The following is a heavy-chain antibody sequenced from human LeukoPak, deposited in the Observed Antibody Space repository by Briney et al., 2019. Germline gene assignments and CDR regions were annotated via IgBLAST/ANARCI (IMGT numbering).Heavy chain of an antibody. CDR3: ASRNYDFWSAYLDDAFDI. CDR1: GFTFSSYW. D-gene: IGHD3-3*01. CDR2: IKQDGSEK. Sequence: GGSLRLSCAASGFTFSSYWMSWVRQAPGKGLEWVANIKQDGSEKYYVDSVKRRFTISRDNAKNSLYLQMNSLRAEDTAVYYCASRNYDFWSAYLDDAFDIWGQGTMVTVSS. J-gene: IGHJ3*02. V-gene: IGHV3-7*01.